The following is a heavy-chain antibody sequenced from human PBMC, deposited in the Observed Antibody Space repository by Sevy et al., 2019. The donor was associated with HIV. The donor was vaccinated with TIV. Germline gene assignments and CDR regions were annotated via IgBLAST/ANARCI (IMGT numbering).Heavy chain of an antibody. CDR2: LYSGGST. D-gene: IGHD4-17*01. J-gene: IGHJ4*02. V-gene: IGHV3-53*01. CDR1: GITVSSNY. CDR3: AREPPNDYGDYGPHLDS. Sequence: GGSLRLSCAASGITVSSNYMSWVRQAPGKGLEWVSVLYSGGSTYYVDSVKGRFTNSRDNSQNTRQLQMNSLRAEETAVYYCAREPPNDYGDYGPHLDSWGQGTLVTVSS.